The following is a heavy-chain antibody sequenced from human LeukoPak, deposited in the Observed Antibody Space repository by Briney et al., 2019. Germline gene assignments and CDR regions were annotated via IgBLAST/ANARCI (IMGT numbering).Heavy chain of an antibody. D-gene: IGHD5-24*01. CDR3: AKSPDGYNPIDY. V-gene: IGHV3-7*03. Sequence: GGSLRLSCAASGFTFSSYWMSWVRQAPGKGLEWVANINQDGSEKYYVDSVKGRFTISRDNANNSLYLQMNSLRGEDTALYYCAKSPDGYNPIDYWGQGTLVTVSS. J-gene: IGHJ4*02. CDR2: INQDGSEK. CDR1: GFTFSSYW.